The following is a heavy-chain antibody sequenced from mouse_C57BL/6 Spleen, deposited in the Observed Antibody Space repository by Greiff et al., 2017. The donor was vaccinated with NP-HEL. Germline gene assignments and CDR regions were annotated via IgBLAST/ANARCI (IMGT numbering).Heavy chain of an antibody. Sequence: VQLQQSGPELVKPGASVKISCKASGYAFSSSWMNWVKQRPGKGLEWIGRIYPGDGDTNYNGKFKGKATLTADKSSSTAYMQLSSLTSEDSAVYFCAGDYGPPSFAYWGQGTLVTVSA. J-gene: IGHJ3*01. CDR3: AGDYGPPSFAY. V-gene: IGHV1-82*01. D-gene: IGHD1-1*02. CDR1: GYAFSSSW. CDR2: IYPGDGDT.